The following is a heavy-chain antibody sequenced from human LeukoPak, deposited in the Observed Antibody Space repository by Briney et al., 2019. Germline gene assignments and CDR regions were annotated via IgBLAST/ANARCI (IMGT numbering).Heavy chain of an antibody. V-gene: IGHV2-5*02. J-gene: IGHJ5*02. CDR2: ISWDDDK. Sequence: SGPTLVKPTQTLTLTCTFSGFSLSNTGVGVGWIRQPPGKALEWLAFISWDDDKRYSPFLRSRLTISKDTSENQVVLIMTNMDPMDTATYYCAHRPYYYDSSGYHTHWFDPWGRGTLVTVSS. D-gene: IGHD3-22*01. CDR1: GFSLSNTGVG. CDR3: AHRPYYYDSSGYHTHWFDP.